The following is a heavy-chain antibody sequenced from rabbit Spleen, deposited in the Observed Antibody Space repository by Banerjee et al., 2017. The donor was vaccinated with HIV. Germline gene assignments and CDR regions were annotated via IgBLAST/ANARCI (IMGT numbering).Heavy chain of an antibody. D-gene: IGHD7-1*01. CDR2: IVAGSSGST. CDR3: ARFYAGYGDFGYAAM. Sequence: QSLEESGGDLVKPGASLTLACTASGFSFTINYWICWVRQAPGKGLEWIGCIVAGSSGSTYYATWAKGRFTISKTSSTTVTLQMTSLTVADTATYFCARFYAGYGDFGYAAMWGQGTLVTVS. CDR1: GFSFTINYW. J-gene: IGHJ3*01. V-gene: IGHV1S40*01.